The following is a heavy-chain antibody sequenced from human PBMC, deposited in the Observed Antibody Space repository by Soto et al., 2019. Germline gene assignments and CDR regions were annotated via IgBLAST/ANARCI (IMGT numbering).Heavy chain of an antibody. V-gene: IGHV4-34*01. Sequence: PSETLSLTCAVYGGSFSGYYWSWIRQPPGKGLEWIGEINHSGSTNYNPSLKSRVTISVDTSKNQFSLKLSSVTAADTAVYYCARDRIYLMVYLRTSYYMDVWGKGTTVTVSS. CDR1: GGSFSGYY. CDR3: ARDRIYLMVYLRTSYYMDV. J-gene: IGHJ6*03. CDR2: INHSGST. D-gene: IGHD2-8*01.